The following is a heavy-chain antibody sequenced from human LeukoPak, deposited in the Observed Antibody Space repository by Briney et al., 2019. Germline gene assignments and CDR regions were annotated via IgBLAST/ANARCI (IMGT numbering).Heavy chain of an antibody. V-gene: IGHV1-69*06. Sequence: ASVKVSCKASGGTFSSYAISWVRQAPGQGLEWMGGIIPIFGTANYAQKFQGRVTITGDKSTSTAYMELSSLRSADTAVYYCARDSGYSSSWHHDAFDIWGQGTMLTVSS. CDR2: IIPIFGTA. CDR3: ARDSGYSSSWHHDAFDI. J-gene: IGHJ3*02. D-gene: IGHD6-13*01. CDR1: GGTFSSYA.